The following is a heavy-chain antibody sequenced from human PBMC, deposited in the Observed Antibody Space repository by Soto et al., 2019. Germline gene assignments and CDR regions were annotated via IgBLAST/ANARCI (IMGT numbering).Heavy chain of an antibody. Sequence: PGGSLRLSCAASGFRFSYYYMTWIRQCPGKGLEWVSYINSRGSTIYPADSVRGRFTASRDNAKNSLYLQMNSLRVEDTAVYFCARARPDIVMVLGETPGYYGMDVWGQGTTVTVSS. J-gene: IGHJ6*02. CDR2: INSRGSTI. V-gene: IGHV3-11*01. CDR1: GFRFSYYY. D-gene: IGHD2-15*01. CDR3: ARARPDIVMVLGETPGYYGMDV.